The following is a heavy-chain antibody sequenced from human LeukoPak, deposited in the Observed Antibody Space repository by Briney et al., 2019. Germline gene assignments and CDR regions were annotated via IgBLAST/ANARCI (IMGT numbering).Heavy chain of an antibody. CDR3: ARWPTHDY. V-gene: IGHV3-48*03. CDR1: GFTFSSYE. CDR2: ISSSGTTI. Sequence: GGSLRLSCAASGFTFSSYEMNWVGQSPGKGLEWVSYISSSGTTIYYADSVKGRFTISRDNAKNSLYLQMNSLRAEDTAVYYCARWPTHDYWGQGTLVTVSS. J-gene: IGHJ4*02.